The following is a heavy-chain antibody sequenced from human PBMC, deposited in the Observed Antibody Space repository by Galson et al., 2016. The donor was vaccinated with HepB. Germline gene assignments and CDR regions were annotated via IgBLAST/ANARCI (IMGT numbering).Heavy chain of an antibody. Sequence: SLRLSCAASGFTFSSYAMNWVRQAPGKGLEWVATISIFGDNTHYADSVKGRFTVSRDNSKSTFYLHMHSLRVEDTAIYHCAKDLDSSGWYEGVYWGQGTLVTFSS. CDR3: AKDLDSSGWYEGVY. CDR1: GFTFSSYA. D-gene: IGHD6-19*01. V-gene: IGHV3-23*01. CDR2: ISIFGDNT. J-gene: IGHJ4*02.